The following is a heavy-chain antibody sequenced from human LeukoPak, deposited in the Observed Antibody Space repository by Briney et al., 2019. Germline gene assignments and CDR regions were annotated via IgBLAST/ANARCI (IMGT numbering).Heavy chain of an antibody. D-gene: IGHD6-19*01. Sequence: PGGSLRLSCAASGFIFDDYAMHWARQTPGKGLEWVSGISWNSGSIGYADSVKGRFTISRDNAKNSLYLQMNSLRAEDTALYYCAKGLSYSSGWYVYWGQGTLVTVSS. V-gene: IGHV3-9*01. CDR1: GFIFDDYA. CDR3: AKGLSYSSGWYVY. J-gene: IGHJ4*02. CDR2: ISWNSGSI.